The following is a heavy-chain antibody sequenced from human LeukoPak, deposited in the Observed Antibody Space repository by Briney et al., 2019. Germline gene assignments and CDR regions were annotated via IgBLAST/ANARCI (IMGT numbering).Heavy chain of an antibody. V-gene: IGHV3-53*01. J-gene: IGHJ4*02. Sequence: QPGGSLRLSCAASGFTVSSNYMSWVRQAPGKGLEWVSVIYSGGSTYYADSVKGRFTISRDNSKNTLYLQMSSLRAEDTAVYYCARMVSFGFGYFDYWGQGTLVTVSS. CDR2: IYSGGST. CDR1: GFTVSSNY. D-gene: IGHD2-8*01. CDR3: ARMVSFGFGYFDY.